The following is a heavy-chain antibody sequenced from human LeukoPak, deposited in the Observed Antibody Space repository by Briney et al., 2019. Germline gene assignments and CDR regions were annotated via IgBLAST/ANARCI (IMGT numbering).Heavy chain of an antibody. CDR3: ARAHVDDVEMVYAIRAFDI. J-gene: IGHJ3*02. Sequence: PSQTLSLTCTVSGGSIRSVGYYWSWIRQHPGGGLEWIGYIYYSGISKYNPSLNSRVTISVDTSKNQFSLNLRSVTAADTAVYYCARAHVDDVEMVYAIRAFDIWGQGTLVTVSS. V-gene: IGHV4-31*03. CDR1: GGSIRSVGYY. CDR2: IYYSGIS. D-gene: IGHD2-8*01.